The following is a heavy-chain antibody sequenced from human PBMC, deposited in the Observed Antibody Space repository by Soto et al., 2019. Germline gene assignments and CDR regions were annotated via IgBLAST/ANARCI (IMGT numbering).Heavy chain of an antibody. CDR2: INIGNGNT. CDR3: AREPLCGGRCYDNYFDP. J-gene: IGHJ5*02. V-gene: IGHV1-3*04. D-gene: IGHD2-15*01. CDR1: GSTFTYYP. Sequence: ASVKVSCKASGSTFTYYPIHWLRHAPGQRLEWMGWINIGNGNTASSQKFQDRVTITRETSASTAYMELTSLRSEDTAVYYCAREPLCGGRCYDNYFDPWGQGTLVTVSS.